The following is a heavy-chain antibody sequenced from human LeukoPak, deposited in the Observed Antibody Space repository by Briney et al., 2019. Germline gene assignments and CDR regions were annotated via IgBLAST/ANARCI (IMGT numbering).Heavy chain of an antibody. CDR3: ARDLWMRNWFDP. Sequence: SETLSLTCTVSGGSISSYYWSWIRQPPGKGLEWIGYIYYSGSTNYNPSLKSRVTISVDTSKNQFSLKLSSVTAADTAVYYCARDLWMRNWFDPWGQGTLVTVSS. V-gene: IGHV4-59*12. CDR1: GGSISSYY. CDR2: IYYSGST. D-gene: IGHD3-3*01. J-gene: IGHJ5*02.